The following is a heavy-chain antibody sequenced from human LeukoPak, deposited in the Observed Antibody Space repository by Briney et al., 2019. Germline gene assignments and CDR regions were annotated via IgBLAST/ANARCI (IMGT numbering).Heavy chain of an antibody. CDR2: IIPIFGTA. D-gene: IGHD2-8*01. CDR1: GGTFSSYA. CDR3: ARNGQPHGGEFDS. J-gene: IGHJ4*02. Sequence: SVKVSCKASGGTFSSYAISWVRQAPGQGLEWMGGIIPIFGTANYAQKFQGRVTITADESTSTAYMELSSLRSEDTAVYYCARNGQPHGGEFDSWGQGTLVTVSS. V-gene: IGHV1-69*01.